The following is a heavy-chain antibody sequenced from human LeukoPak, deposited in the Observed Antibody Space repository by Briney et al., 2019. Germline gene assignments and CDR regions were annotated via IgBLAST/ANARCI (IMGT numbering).Heavy chain of an antibody. CDR2: IHYSGST. Sequence: PSETLSLTCSVSGGSMSSYYWSWIRQPPGKGLEWIGYIHYSGSTNYSPSLKSRVTISVDTSKNQFSLKLSSVTAADTAVYYCAMTGYYKFDYWGQGTLVTVSS. CDR3: AMTGYYKFDY. J-gene: IGHJ4*02. V-gene: IGHV4-59*01. CDR1: GGSMSSYY. D-gene: IGHD3-9*01.